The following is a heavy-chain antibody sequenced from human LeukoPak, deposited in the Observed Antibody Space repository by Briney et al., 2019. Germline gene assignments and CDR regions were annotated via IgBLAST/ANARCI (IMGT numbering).Heavy chain of an antibody. D-gene: IGHD3-22*01. Sequence: GGSLRLSCAASGFTFSSYGMHWVRQAPGKGLEWVAVISYDGSNKYYADSVKGRFTISRDNSKNTLYLQMNSLTDEDTAVYYCARTFYYDSSTYPNWFDPWGQGTLVTVSS. CDR3: ARTFYYDSSTYPNWFDP. J-gene: IGHJ5*02. CDR2: ISYDGSNK. V-gene: IGHV3-30*03. CDR1: GFTFSSYG.